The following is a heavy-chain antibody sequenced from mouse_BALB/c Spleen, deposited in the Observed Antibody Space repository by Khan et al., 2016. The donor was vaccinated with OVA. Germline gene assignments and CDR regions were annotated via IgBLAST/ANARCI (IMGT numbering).Heavy chain of an antibody. CDR3: ARKNGSDLDY. D-gene: IGHD1-1*01. Sequence: VQLKESGPELVKPGASVKISCKASGYSFTGYFMNWVMQSHGKSLEWIGRINPHIGETFYNQKFKGKAILTVDESSSTVHMELRSLASEDSAVYYCARKNGSDLDYWGQGTTLTVSS. J-gene: IGHJ2*01. CDR2: INPHIGET. CDR1: GYSFTGYF. V-gene: IGHV1-20*02.